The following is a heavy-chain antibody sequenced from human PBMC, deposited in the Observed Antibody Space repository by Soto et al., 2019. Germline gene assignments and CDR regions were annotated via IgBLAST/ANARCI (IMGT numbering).Heavy chain of an antibody. CDR3: TTSWTTLTITYYYYMDV. J-gene: IGHJ6*03. D-gene: IGHD4-17*01. V-gene: IGHV3-15*01. CDR2: IKTKTGGGTT. Sequence: PGGSLRLSCAASGFTFTNAWMNWVRQAPGKGLEWVGRIKTKTGGGTTDYAAPVKGRFTISRDDSTPTLYLQMNSLKTEETAVYYCTTSWTTLTITYYYYMDVWGKGTTVTASS. CDR1: GFTFTNAW.